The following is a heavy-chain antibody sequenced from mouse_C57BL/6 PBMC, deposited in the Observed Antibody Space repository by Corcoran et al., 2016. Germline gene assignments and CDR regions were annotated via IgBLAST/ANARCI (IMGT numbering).Heavy chain of an antibody. D-gene: IGHD2-4*01. CDR3: ARKEIYYDYDRRYYYAMDY. V-gene: IGHV1-26*01. CDR2: INPNNGGT. J-gene: IGHJ4*01. Sequence: EVQLQQSGPELVKPGASVKISCKASGYTFTDYYMNWVKQSHGKSLEWIGDINPNNGGTSYNQKFRGKATLTVDKSSSTAYMELRSLTSEDSAVYYCARKEIYYDYDRRYYYAMDYWGQGTSVTVSS. CDR1: GYTFTDYY.